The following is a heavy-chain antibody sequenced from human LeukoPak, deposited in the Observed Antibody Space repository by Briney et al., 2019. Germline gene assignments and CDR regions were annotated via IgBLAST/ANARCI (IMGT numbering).Heavy chain of an antibody. D-gene: IGHD5-24*01. CDR3: ATIEGYYYYMDV. J-gene: IGHJ6*03. CDR2: IYYSGST. Sequence: SETLSLTCTVSGGSISSGSYYWSWIRQPPGKGLEWIGYIYYSGSTNYNPSLKSRVTISVDTFKNQFSLKLSSVTAADTAVYYCATIEGYYYYMDVWGKGTTVTVSS. CDR1: GGSISSGSYY. V-gene: IGHV4-61*01.